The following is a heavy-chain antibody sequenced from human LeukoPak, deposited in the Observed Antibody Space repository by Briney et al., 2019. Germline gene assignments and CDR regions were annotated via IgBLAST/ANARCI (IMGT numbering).Heavy chain of an antibody. CDR1: GFTFSGYW. CDR3: ARDRIQLWTHDY. J-gene: IGHJ4*02. CDR2: IKPDGSEK. V-gene: IGHV3-7*04. Sequence: GGSLRLSCAASGFTFSGYWMSWVRQAPGKGLEWVANIKPDGSEKYYVDSVKGRFTISRENAKNSLYLQMNSLRAEDTAVYYCARDRIQLWTHDYWGQGTLVTVSS. D-gene: IGHD5-18*01.